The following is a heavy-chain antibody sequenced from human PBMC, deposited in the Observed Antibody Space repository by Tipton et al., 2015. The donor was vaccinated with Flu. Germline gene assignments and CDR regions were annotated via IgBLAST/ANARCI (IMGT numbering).Heavy chain of an antibody. CDR1: GYTFSNYG. D-gene: IGHD1-26*01. J-gene: IGHJ6*02. Sequence: QLVQSGVEVKKPGASVKVSCKASGYTFSNYGITWVRQAPGQGLEWMGWISGYDGDTNYAEKLQGRVTMTTDTSTNTAYMELRSLKSDDTAMYYCARDRGSYSIHLENHNFYGRDVWGQGTPVTVSS. CDR2: ISGYDGDT. V-gene: IGHV1-18*01. CDR3: ARDRGSYSIHLENHNFYGRDV.